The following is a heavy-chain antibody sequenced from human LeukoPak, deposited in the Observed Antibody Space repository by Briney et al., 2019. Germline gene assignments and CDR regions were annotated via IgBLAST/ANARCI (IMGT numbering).Heavy chain of an antibody. Sequence: PGGSLRLSCAASGFTFSSYAMHWVRQAPGKGLEWLAVISYDGSNKYYADSVKGRFTISRDNSKNTLYLQMNSLRAEDTAVYYCAKKGLWFGEFWYYFDYWGQGTLVTVSS. CDR1: GFTFSSYA. CDR2: ISYDGSNK. V-gene: IGHV3-30*04. D-gene: IGHD3-10*01. J-gene: IGHJ4*02. CDR3: AKKGLWFGEFWYYFDY.